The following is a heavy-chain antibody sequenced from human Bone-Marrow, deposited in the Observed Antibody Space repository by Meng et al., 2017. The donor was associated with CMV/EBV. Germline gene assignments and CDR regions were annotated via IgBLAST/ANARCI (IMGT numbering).Heavy chain of an antibody. CDR3: ARDRLVPAALATRQGGYYYGMDV. D-gene: IGHD2-2*01. J-gene: IGHJ6*01. CDR1: GFTFDDYA. V-gene: IGHV3-9*01. CDR2: ISWNSGSI. Sequence: GGSLRLSCAASGFTFDDYAMHWVRQAPGKGLEWVSGISWNSGSIGYADSVKGRFTISRDNAKNSLYLQMNRLRAEDTAVYYCARDRLVPAALATRQGGYYYGMDVWGQGPTVTVSS.